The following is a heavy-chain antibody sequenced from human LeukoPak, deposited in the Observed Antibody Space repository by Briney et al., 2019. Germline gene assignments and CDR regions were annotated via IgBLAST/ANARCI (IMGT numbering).Heavy chain of an antibody. V-gene: IGHV1-46*01. Sequence: ASVKVSCKASGYTFTSYYMHWVRQAPGQGLEWMGIINPSGGSTSYAQKFQGRVTMTRDTSTSTAYMELSRLRSDDTAVYYCARDVADQYYYDSSGNNWFDPWGQGTLVTVSS. J-gene: IGHJ5*02. D-gene: IGHD3-22*01. CDR3: ARDVADQYYYDSSGNNWFDP. CDR1: GYTFTSYY. CDR2: INPSGGST.